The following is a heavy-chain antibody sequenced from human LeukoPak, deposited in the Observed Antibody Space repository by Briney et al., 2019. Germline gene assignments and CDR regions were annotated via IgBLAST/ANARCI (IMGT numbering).Heavy chain of an antibody. V-gene: IGHV7-4-1*02. Sequence: GASVKVSCKASGGTFSSYAISRVRQAPGQGLEWMGWINTNTGNPTYAQGFTGRFVFSLDTSVSTAYLQISSLKAEDTAVYYCARDHVKLGSSFHPFDAFDIWGQGTMVTVSS. CDR2: INTNTGNP. CDR3: ARDHVKLGSSFHPFDAFDI. J-gene: IGHJ3*02. D-gene: IGHD2-2*01. CDR1: GGTFSSYA.